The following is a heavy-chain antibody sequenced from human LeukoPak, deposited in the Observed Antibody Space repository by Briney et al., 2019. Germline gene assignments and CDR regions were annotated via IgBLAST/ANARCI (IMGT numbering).Heavy chain of an antibody. D-gene: IGHD3-22*01. CDR1: GYTFTSYG. J-gene: IGHJ4*02. CDR2: INPSGGST. CDR3: ARDADSSGYHDY. V-gene: IGHV1-46*01. Sequence: ASVKVSCKASGYTFTSYGISWVRQAPGQGLEWMGVINPSGGSTSYAQKFQGRVTMTRDMSTSTVYMELSSLRSEDTAVYYCARDADSSGYHDYWGQGTLVTVSS.